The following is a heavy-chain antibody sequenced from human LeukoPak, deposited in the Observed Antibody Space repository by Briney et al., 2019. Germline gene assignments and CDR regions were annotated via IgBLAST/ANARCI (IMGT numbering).Heavy chain of an antibody. V-gene: IGHV3-7*01. Sequence: GGSLRLSCAASGYTFRTFWMTWVRQAPGKGLEWVANINQDGGEKYYADSVKRRFTISRDNAKNPVYLQMNSLRADDTALYYCARDGGYTGYDLFDYWGQGTLVTVSS. CDR1: GYTFRTFW. CDR2: INQDGGEK. J-gene: IGHJ4*02. D-gene: IGHD5-12*01. CDR3: ARDGGYTGYDLFDY.